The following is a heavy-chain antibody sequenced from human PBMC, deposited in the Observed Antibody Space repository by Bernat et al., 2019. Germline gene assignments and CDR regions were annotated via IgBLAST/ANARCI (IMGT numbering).Heavy chain of an antibody. CDR3: ARGYDILTTKYDY. CDR1: GFTFSSYA. V-gene: IGHV3-64*01. CDR2: ISSNGGST. D-gene: IGHD3-9*01. J-gene: IGHJ4*02. Sequence: EVQLVESGGGLVQPGGSLRLSCAASGFTFSSYAMHWVRQAPGKGLEYVSAISSNGGSTYYANSVKGRFTISRDNSKNTLYLQMGSLRAEDMAVYYCARGYDILTTKYDYWGQGTLVTVSS.